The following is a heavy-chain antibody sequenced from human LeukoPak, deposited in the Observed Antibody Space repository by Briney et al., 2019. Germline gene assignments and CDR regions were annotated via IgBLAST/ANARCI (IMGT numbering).Heavy chain of an antibody. Sequence: GGSLRLSCAASGFTFSSYSMNWVRQAPGKGLEWVSYISSSSSTIYYADSVKGRFTISRDNSKNTLYLQMNSLRAEDTAVYYCAKDRDSSGYYLFDYWGQGTLVTVSS. CDR1: GFTFSSYS. CDR3: AKDRDSSGYYLFDY. J-gene: IGHJ4*02. CDR2: ISSSSSTI. D-gene: IGHD3-22*01. V-gene: IGHV3-48*01.